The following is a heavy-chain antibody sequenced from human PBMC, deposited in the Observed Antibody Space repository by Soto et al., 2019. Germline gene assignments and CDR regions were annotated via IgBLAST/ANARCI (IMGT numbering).Heavy chain of an antibody. CDR1: GFTFSSYG. CDR2: ISYDGSNK. Sequence: GGSLRLSCAASGFTFSSYGMHWVRQAPGKGLEWVAVISYDGSNKYYADSVKGRFTISRDNSKNTLYLQMNSLRAEDTAVYYCAKDQAAGTSYFDYWGQGTLVTVSS. D-gene: IGHD6-13*01. J-gene: IGHJ4*02. CDR3: AKDQAAGTSYFDY. V-gene: IGHV3-30*18.